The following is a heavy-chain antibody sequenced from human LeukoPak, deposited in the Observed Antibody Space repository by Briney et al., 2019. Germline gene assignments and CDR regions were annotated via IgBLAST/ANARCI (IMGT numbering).Heavy chain of an antibody. D-gene: IGHD2-15*01. CDR2: IYTGGST. J-gene: IGHJ4*02. V-gene: IGHV3-66*01. CDR1: GFTVSSNY. Sequence: GGSLRLSCAASGFTVSSNYMSWVRQAPGKGLEWVSVIYTGGSTYYADSVKGRFTISRDNSKNTLYLQMNSLRAEDTAVYYCARGYCSGGSCYSVYFDYWGQGTLVTASS. CDR3: ARGYCSGGSCYSVYFDY.